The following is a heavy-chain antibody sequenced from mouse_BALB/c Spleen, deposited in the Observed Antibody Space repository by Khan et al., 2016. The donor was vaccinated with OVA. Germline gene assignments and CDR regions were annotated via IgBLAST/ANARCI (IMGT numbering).Heavy chain of an antibody. CDR1: GYSITSGYA. V-gene: IGHV3-2*02. Sequence: EVKLLESGPGLVKPSQSLSLTCTVTGYSITSGYAWNWLRQFPGNKLEWMGYISYSGGTSYNPSLKSRISITRDTSKNQFFLQLNSVTTEDTATYYCARGNYYGYYFDYWGQGTPLTVSS. CDR3: ARGNYYGYYFDY. J-gene: IGHJ2*01. D-gene: IGHD1-1*01. CDR2: ISYSGGT.